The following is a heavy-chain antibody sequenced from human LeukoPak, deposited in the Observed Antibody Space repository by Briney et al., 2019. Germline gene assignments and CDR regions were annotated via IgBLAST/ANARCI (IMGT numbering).Heavy chain of an antibody. CDR1: GFTFSSHW. CDR2: IKEDGSEK. Sequence: QPGGSLRLSCSASGFTFSSHWMSWVRQAPGKGLEWVANIKEDGSEKYYAGFVKGRFTISGDNAENSLFLQMNSLRVDDTAVFYCARDSYSSGYYRKWGQGTLVTVSS. CDR3: ARDSYSSGYYRK. J-gene: IGHJ4*02. V-gene: IGHV3-7*01. D-gene: IGHD3-22*01.